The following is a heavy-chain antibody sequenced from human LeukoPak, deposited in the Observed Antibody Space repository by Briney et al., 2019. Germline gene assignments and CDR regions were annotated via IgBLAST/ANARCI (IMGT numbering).Heavy chain of an antibody. D-gene: IGHD3-16*01. J-gene: IGHJ5*02. CDR1: GGSISSSSYY. CDR3: AGGGGGYDYVWGSYGLEPA. Sequence: KPSETLSLTCTVSGGSISSSSYYWGWIRQPPGKGLEWIGSIYYSGSTYYNPSLKSRVTISVDTSKNQFSLKLSSVTAADTAVYCGAGGGGGYDYVWGSYGLEPAWGQGTLVTVSS. CDR2: IYYSGST. V-gene: IGHV4-39*01.